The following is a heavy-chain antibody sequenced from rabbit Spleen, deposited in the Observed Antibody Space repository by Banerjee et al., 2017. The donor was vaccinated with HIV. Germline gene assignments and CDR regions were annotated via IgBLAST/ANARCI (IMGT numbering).Heavy chain of an antibody. CDR1: GFDFSSYG. J-gene: IGHJ4*01. D-gene: IGHD4-1*01. V-gene: IGHV1S45*01. CDR2: IEPIFGST. CDR3: ARDGSGWGANFNL. Sequence: QEQLVESGGGLVQPGGSLKLSCKASGFDFSSYGMSWVRQAPGKGLEWIGYIEPIFGSTYYASWAKGRFTISKTSSTTVTLQMTSLTAADMATYFCARDGSGWGANFNLWGPGTLSPS.